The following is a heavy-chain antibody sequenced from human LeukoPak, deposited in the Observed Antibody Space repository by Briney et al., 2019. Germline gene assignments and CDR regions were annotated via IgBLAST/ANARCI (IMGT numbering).Heavy chain of an antibody. D-gene: IGHD2-2*02. V-gene: IGHV4-4*07. CDR3: ARDRAESSGYCSSTSCNTRGAFDY. J-gene: IGHJ4*02. CDR2: VHTSGST. CDR1: GGSISSYY. Sequence: SETLSLTCTVSGGSISSYYWSWIRQPAGKGLEWIGRVHTSGSTNYNPSLKSRITMSLDTSKNQFSLRLSSVTAADTAVYYCARDRAESSGYCSSTSCNTRGAFDYWGQGTLVTVSS.